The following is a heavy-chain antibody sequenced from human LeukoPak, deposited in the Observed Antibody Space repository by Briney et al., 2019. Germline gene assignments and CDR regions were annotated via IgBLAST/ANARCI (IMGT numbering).Heavy chain of an antibody. V-gene: IGHV4-31*03. CDR2: IYYSGST. J-gene: IGHJ3*02. Sequence: SETLSLTCTVSGGSISSGGYYWSWIRQHPGKGLEWIGYIYYSGSTYYNPSLKSRVTISVDTSKNQFSLKLSSVTAADTAVYYCARGFAGIAAAGTDAFDIWGQGTMVTVSS. D-gene: IGHD6-13*01. CDR1: GGSISSGGYY. CDR3: ARGFAGIAAAGTDAFDI.